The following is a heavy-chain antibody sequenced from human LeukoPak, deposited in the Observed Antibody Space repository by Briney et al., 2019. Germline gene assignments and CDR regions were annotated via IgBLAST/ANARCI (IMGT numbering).Heavy chain of an antibody. CDR3: ARGRAVAEY. D-gene: IGHD6-19*01. Sequence: SETLSLTCTVSGGSISNYHWSWIRQPAGKGLEWIGRINTSGSTNYNPSLKSRVTMSADTSKNQFSLQLSSVTATDTAVYYCARGRAVAEYWGQGILVTVSS. V-gene: IGHV4-4*07. J-gene: IGHJ4*02. CDR2: INTSGST. CDR1: GGSISNYH.